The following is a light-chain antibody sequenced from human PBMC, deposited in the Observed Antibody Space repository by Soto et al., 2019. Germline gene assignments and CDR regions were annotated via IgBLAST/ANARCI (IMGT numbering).Light chain of an antibody. CDR1: SSDVGGYKY. Sequence: QPVLTQPASVSGSPGQSITISCTGSSSDVGGYKYVSWYQQHPGKVPKLVIYDVSYRPSGVSYRFSGAKSGNTASLTISGLQAEDEANYYCCSYTSTSAYVFGTGTKLTVL. V-gene: IGLV2-14*03. J-gene: IGLJ1*01. CDR3: CSYTSTSAYV. CDR2: DVS.